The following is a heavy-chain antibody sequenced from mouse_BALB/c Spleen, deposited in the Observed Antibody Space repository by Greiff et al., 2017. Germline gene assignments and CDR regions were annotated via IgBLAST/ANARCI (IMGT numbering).Heavy chain of an antibody. D-gene: IGHD4-1*01. CDR3: ATGFDY. J-gene: IGHJ2*01. CDR2: IDTSDSYT. V-gene: IGHV1-69*01. Sequence: QVQLQQPGAELVMPGASVKMSCKASGYTFTDYWMHWVKQRPGQGLEWIGAIDTSDSYTSYNQKFKGKATLTVDESSSTAYMQLSSLTSEDSAVYYCATGFDYWGQGTTLTVSS. CDR1: GYTFTDYW.